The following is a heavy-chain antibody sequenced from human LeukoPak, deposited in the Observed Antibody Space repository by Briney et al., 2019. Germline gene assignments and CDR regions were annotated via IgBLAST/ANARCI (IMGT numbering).Heavy chain of an antibody. CDR1: GGSISSSSYY. CDR3: ARHSSSSPFYYYYYMDV. J-gene: IGHJ6*03. CDR2: IYYSGST. D-gene: IGHD6-6*01. V-gene: IGHV4-39*01. Sequence: PSETLSLTCTVSGGSISSSSYYWGWIRQPPGKGLEWIGSIYYSGSTYYNPSLKSRVTISVDTSKNQFSLKLSSVTAADTAVYYCARHSSSSPFYYYYYMDVWGKGTTVTVSS.